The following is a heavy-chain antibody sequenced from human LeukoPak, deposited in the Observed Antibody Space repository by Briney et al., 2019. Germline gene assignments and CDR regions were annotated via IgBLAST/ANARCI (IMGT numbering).Heavy chain of an antibody. D-gene: IGHD2-15*01. Sequence: GGSLRLSCAASGFTFNNYGMHYGRQAPGKGLEWVAVISDDGRNKNYADSVKGRFTISRDNAKNSLYLQMNNLRAEDTAVYYCARDLGYCSGGVCYPAWFDPWGQGTLVTVSS. J-gene: IGHJ5*02. CDR3: ARDLGYCSGGVCYPAWFDP. CDR2: ISDDGRNK. CDR1: GFTFNNYG. V-gene: IGHV3-30*03.